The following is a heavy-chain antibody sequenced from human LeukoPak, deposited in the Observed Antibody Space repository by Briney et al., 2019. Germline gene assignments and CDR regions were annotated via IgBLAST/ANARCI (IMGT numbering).Heavy chain of an antibody. J-gene: IGHJ4*02. CDR2: ISGGGDIT. V-gene: IGHV3-23*01. CDR1: GFNFANHA. Sequence: GGSLRLSCAASGFNFANHAMSWVRQTPGKGLEWVSAISGGGDITYYADSVTGRFTISRDNSKNTLYLQMNSLRVEDTAVYYCAKDQYDYVRGEFDYWGQGTLVTVSS. CDR3: AKDQYDYVRGEFDY. D-gene: IGHD3-16*01.